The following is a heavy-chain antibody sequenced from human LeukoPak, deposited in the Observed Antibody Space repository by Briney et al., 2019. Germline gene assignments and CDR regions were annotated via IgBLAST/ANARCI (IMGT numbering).Heavy chain of an antibody. CDR1: GGPFSGYF. V-gene: IGHV4-59*01. J-gene: IGHJ4*02. CDR2: IYYSGST. D-gene: IGHD3-22*01. Sequence: PSETLSLTCAVSGGPFSGYFWSWIRQSSGKGLEWIGYIYYSGSTNYNPSLKSRVTISVDTSKNQFSLKLSSVTAADTAVYYCARGNNDSSGYYSNWGQGTLVTVSS. CDR3: ARGNNDSSGYYSN.